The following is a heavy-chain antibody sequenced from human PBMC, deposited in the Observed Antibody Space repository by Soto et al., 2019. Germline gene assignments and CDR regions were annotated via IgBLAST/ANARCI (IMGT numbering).Heavy chain of an antibody. CDR1: GGSISSGDYY. Sequence: SETLSLTCTVSGGSISSGDYYWSWIRQPPGKGLEWIGYIYYSGSTYYNPSLKSRVTISVDTSKNQFSLKLSSVTAADTAVYYCARTYYDSSGYYEAFDYWGQGTLVTVSS. J-gene: IGHJ4*02. D-gene: IGHD3-22*01. CDR3: ARTYYDSSGYYEAFDY. CDR2: IYYSGST. V-gene: IGHV4-30-4*01.